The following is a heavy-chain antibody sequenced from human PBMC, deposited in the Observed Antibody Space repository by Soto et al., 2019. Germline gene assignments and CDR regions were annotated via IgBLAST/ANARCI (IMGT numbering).Heavy chain of an antibody. CDR1: GGSISSDQW. CDR2: AYHSGRA. J-gene: IGHJ3*02. Sequence: SETLSLTCDVSGGSISSDQWRSWLRQSPEKGLEWIGEAYHSGRAHYNPSLNSRVTISVDNSKNQFTLKLSSVTAADTADYYCVRNGWYALDIWGQGTLVTVSS. V-gene: IGHV4-4*02. CDR3: VRNGWYALDI. D-gene: IGHD6-19*01.